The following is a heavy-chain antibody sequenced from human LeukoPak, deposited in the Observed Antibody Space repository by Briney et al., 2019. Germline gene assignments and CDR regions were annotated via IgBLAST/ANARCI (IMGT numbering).Heavy chain of an antibody. D-gene: IGHD3-10*01. CDR3: ARAITSLPRGGSDAFDI. CDR2: IYTSGST. V-gene: IGHV4-4*07. Sequence: KSSETLSLTCTVSGGSISTYYWSWIRQPAGKGLEWIGRIYTSGSTNYNPSLKSRVTMSVDTSKNQFSLKLSSVTAADTAVYYCARAITSLPRGGSDAFDIWGQGTVVTVSS. CDR1: GGSISTYY. J-gene: IGHJ3*02.